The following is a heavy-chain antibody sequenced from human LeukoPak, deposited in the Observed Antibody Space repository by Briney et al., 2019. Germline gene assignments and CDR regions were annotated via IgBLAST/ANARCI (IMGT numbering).Heavy chain of an antibody. Sequence: GGSLRLTCAASGFTFSSYWMTWVRQAPDKGLEWVANIKQDGGEMYYVDSLKGRFTISRDNAKNSLYLQINSLRAEDTAVYYCARGWLQLDYWGQGALVTVSS. D-gene: IGHD5-24*01. CDR3: ARGWLQLDY. V-gene: IGHV3-7*01. CDR1: GFTFSSYW. J-gene: IGHJ4*02. CDR2: IKQDGGEM.